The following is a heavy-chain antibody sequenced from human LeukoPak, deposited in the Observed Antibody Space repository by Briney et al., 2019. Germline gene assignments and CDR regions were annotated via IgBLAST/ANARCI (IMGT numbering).Heavy chain of an antibody. V-gene: IGHV4-4*09. J-gene: IGHJ4*02. CDR1: GGSISSYY. Sequence: SETLSLTCTVSGGSISSYYWSWIRQPPGKGREGIGYIYTSGRTNYNPSLKSRVTISVDTSKNQFSLKLSSVTAADTAVYYCARQWAGTTRDSDYFDYWGQGTLVTVSS. D-gene: IGHD1-7*01. CDR3: ARQWAGTTRDSDYFDY. CDR2: IYTSGRT.